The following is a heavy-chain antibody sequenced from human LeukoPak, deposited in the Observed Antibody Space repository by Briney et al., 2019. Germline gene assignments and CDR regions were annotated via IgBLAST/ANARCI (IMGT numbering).Heavy chain of an antibody. CDR3: ARVGSSGWYYFDY. D-gene: IGHD6-19*01. CDR2: ISSSSSYI. V-gene: IGHV3-21*01. CDR1: GLTVSSNH. J-gene: IGHJ4*02. Sequence: GGSLRLSCAASGLTVSSNHMAWVRQAPGKGLEWVSSISSSSSYIYYADSVKGRFTISRDNAKNSLYLQMNSLRAEDTAVYYCARVGSSGWYYFDYWGQGTLVTVSS.